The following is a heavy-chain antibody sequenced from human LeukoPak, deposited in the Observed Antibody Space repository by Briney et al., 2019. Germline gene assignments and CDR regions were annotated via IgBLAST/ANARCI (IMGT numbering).Heavy chain of an antibody. CDR1: GFTFSSYW. D-gene: IGHD3-10*01. CDR2: IKQDGSEK. Sequence: GGSLRLSCAASGFTFSSYWMSWVRQAPGKGLEWVANIKQDGSEKYYVDSVKGRFTISRDNAKNSLYLQMNSLRAVDTAVYYCARESLWFGELSRGAIDYWGQGTLVTVSS. CDR3: ARESLWFGELSRGAIDY. J-gene: IGHJ4*02. V-gene: IGHV3-7*01.